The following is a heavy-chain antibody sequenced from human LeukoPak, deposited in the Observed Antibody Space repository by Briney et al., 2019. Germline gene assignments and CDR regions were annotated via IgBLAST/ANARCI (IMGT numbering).Heavy chain of an antibody. D-gene: IGHD6-19*01. CDR3: ARDLGSSGWLYHFDY. J-gene: IGHJ4*02. V-gene: IGHV1-2*02. CDR2: INPNSGGT. CDR1: GYTFTGYY. Sequence: ASVKVSCKASGYTFTGYYMHWVRQAPGQGLEWMGWINPNSGGTNYAQKFQGRVTMTRDTSISTAYMELSRLRSDDTAVYYCARDLGSSGWLYHFDYWGQGTLVTVSS.